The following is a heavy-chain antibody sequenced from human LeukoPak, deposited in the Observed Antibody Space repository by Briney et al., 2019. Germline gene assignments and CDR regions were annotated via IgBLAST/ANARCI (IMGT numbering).Heavy chain of an antibody. CDR2: IRSKAYGATT. Sequence: PGRSLRLSCTASGFPFGDYALNWVRQAPGKGLEWVGFIRSKAYGATTEYAASVKGRFTISRDASKSIAYLQMDSLKTEDTAVYYCTRSIAVVGTLGHWGQGTLVTVSS. V-gene: IGHV3-49*04. CDR3: TRSIAVVGTLGH. CDR1: GFPFGDYA. D-gene: IGHD6-19*01. J-gene: IGHJ4*02.